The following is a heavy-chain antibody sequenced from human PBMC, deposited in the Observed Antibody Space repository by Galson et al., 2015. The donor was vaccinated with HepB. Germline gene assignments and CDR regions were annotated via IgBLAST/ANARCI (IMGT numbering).Heavy chain of an antibody. CDR1: GFTFSGYA. D-gene: IGHD1-26*01. J-gene: IGHJ6*02. Sequence: SLRLSCAASGFTFSGYAMHWVRQAPGKGLEWVAVISHDGSIEYHADSVKGRFTISRDNSKNTLYLQMNSLRQEDTAVYYCAILRVVVWADYYDVDVWGQGTTVIVSS. CDR2: ISHDGSIE. V-gene: IGHV3-30-3*01. CDR3: AILRVVVWADYYDVDV.